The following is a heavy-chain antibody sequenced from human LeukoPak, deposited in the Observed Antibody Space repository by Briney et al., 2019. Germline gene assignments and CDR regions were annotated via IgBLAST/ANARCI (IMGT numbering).Heavy chain of an antibody. D-gene: IGHD6-6*01. CDR2: ISSSSSYI. Sequence: GGSLRLSCTASGLTFSSYSMTWVRQAPGKGLEWVSSISSSSSYIYYANSVKGRFTISRDIAKNSLYLQMNSLRAEDTAVYYCARGWYSSSTPYYFYNGLDAWGLGTTVTVSS. CDR1: GLTFSSYS. J-gene: IGHJ6*02. V-gene: IGHV3-21*01. CDR3: ARGWYSSSTPYYFYNGLDA.